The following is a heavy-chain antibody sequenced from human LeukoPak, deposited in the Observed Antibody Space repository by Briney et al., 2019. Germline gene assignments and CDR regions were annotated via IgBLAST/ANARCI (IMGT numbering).Heavy chain of an antibody. J-gene: IGHJ4*02. CDR1: GFTFSSYA. D-gene: IGHD3-22*01. Sequence: GSLRLSCAASGFTFSSYAMSWVRQAPGKGLEWVSAISGSGGSTYYADSVKGRFTISRDNSKNTLYLQMNSLRAEDTAVYYCAKGQKYYYDSSGYFDYWGQGTLVTVSS. CDR2: ISGSGGST. CDR3: AKGQKYYYDSSGYFDY. V-gene: IGHV3-23*01.